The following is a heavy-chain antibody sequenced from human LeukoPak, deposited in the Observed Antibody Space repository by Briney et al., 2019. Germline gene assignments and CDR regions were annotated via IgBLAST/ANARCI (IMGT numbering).Heavy chain of an antibody. Sequence: GGSLRLSCAASGFTFSNAWMSWVRQAPGKGLEWVSVIYSGGSTYYADSVKGRFTISRDNSKNTLYLQMNSLRAEDTAVYYCAREHYGSGSYYFDYWGQGTLVTVSS. V-gene: IGHV3-66*01. CDR2: IYSGGST. CDR1: GFTFSNAW. D-gene: IGHD3-10*01. J-gene: IGHJ4*02. CDR3: AREHYGSGSYYFDY.